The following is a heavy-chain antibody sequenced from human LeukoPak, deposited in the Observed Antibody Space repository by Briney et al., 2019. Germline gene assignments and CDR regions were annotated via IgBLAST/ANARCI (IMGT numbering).Heavy chain of an antibody. CDR1: GGSISSSSYY. V-gene: IGHV4-39*01. CDR3: ARARQWLIFFL. D-gene: IGHD6-19*01. J-gene: IGHJ4*02. Sequence: PSETLSLTCTVSGGSISSSSYYWGWIRQPPGKGLERIGSIYYSGSTYYNPSLKSRVTISVDTSKNQFSLKLSSVTAADTAVYYCARARQWLIFFLWGQGTLVTVSS. CDR2: IYYSGST.